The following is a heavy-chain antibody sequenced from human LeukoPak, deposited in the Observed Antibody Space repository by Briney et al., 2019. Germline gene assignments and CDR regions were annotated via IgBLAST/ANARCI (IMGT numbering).Heavy chain of an antibody. V-gene: IGHV3-7*03. CDR3: ARKTGGTWEFFDY. Sequence: GGSLRLSCAASGFTFSHYWMSWVRQAPGKGLEWVANIKVDGSEKYYLDSVKGRFTISRDNAKNSVHLQMNSLRTEDTAVYYCARKTGGTWEFFDYWGQGTLVTVSS. J-gene: IGHJ4*01. CDR1: GFTFSHYW. D-gene: IGHD1-1*01. CDR2: IKVDGSEK.